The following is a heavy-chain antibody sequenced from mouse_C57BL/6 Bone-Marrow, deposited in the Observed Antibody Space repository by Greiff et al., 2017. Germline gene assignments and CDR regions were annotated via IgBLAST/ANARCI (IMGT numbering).Heavy chain of an antibody. J-gene: IGHJ1*03. CDR3: ASDSSYGYWYFDV. CDR1: GYTFTNYW. V-gene: IGHV1-63*01. D-gene: IGHD1-1*01. Sequence: VQLQQSGAELVRPGTSVKMSCKASGYTFTNYWIGWVKQRPGHGLEWIGDIYPGGGYTNYNEKFKGKATLTADKSSSTAYMQFSSLTSEDSAIYYCASDSSYGYWYFDVWGTGTTVTVSS. CDR2: IYPGGGYT.